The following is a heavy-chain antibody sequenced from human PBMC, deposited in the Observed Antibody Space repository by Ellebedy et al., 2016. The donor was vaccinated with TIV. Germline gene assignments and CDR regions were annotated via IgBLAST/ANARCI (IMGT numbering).Heavy chain of an antibody. CDR1: GFTFSNSW. Sequence: GESLKISCAASGFTFSNSWMHWVRQAPGKGLVWVTRINGDGSSTGYPDSVKGRFTISSDNAKNSLYLQMNRLRAEGTAIYCCAVSRGEGAFDFWGQGTMVTVSS. CDR3: AVSRGEGAFDF. CDR2: INGDGSST. J-gene: IGHJ3*01. V-gene: IGHV3-74*01. D-gene: IGHD3-10*01.